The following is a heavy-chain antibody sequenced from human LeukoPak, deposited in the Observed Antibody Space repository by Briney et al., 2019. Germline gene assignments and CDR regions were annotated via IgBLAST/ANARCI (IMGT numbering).Heavy chain of an antibody. Sequence: GESLKISCKGSGYSFTSYWIGWVRQMPGKGLEWMGIIYPGDSDTRYSPSFQGQVTISADKSISTAYLQWSSLKASDTAMYYCARTGYSSSWYMGNWFDHWGQGTLVTVSS. D-gene: IGHD6-13*01. CDR3: ARTGYSSSWYMGNWFDH. V-gene: IGHV5-51*01. CDR1: GYSFTSYW. CDR2: IYPGDSDT. J-gene: IGHJ5*02.